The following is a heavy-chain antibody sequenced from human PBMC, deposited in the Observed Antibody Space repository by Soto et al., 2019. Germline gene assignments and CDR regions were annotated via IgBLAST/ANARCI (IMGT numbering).Heavy chain of an antibody. Sequence: SETLSLTCAVYGGSFSGYYWSWIRQPPGKGLEWIGEINHSGSTNYNPSLKSRVTISVDTSKNQFSLKLSSVTAADTAVYYCGAVPAYYDYSWGSYRKFPRSYFDYWGQGTLVTVSS. CDR1: GGSFSGYY. J-gene: IGHJ4*02. CDR3: GAVPAYYDYSWGSYRKFPRSYFDY. D-gene: IGHD3-16*02. CDR2: INHSGST. V-gene: IGHV4-34*01.